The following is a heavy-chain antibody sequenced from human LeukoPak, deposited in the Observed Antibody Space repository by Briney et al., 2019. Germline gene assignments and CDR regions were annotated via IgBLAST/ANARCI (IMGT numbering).Heavy chain of an antibody. CDR2: ISKTGST. Sequence: GGSLRLSCAASGFTFSSYAMSWVRQAPGKGLEWVSAISKTGSTYYADSVKARFTISRDNSKNTLYLQMNSLTAEDTAVYYCAKGNLRGPPPNIDFWSQGTLVTVSS. CDR3: AKGNLRGPPPNIDF. J-gene: IGHJ4*02. CDR1: GFTFSSYA. V-gene: IGHV3-23*01. D-gene: IGHD5/OR15-5a*01.